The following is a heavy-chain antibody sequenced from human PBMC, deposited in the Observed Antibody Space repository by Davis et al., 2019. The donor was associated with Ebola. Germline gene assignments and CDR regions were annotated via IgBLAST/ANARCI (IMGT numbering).Heavy chain of an antibody. V-gene: IGHV3-53*05. J-gene: IGHJ4*02. CDR3: ATTQWLREFDN. Sequence: GEPLKISCAVSGFAVSSNHMSWVRQAPGKGLEWVSVIYDQSSAYADAVRGRFIISRDKSNNTLYLQMNSLRVDDTAVYYCATTQWLREFDNWGQGTLVTVSS. CDR2: IYDQSS. D-gene: IGHD6-19*01. CDR1: GFAVSSNH.